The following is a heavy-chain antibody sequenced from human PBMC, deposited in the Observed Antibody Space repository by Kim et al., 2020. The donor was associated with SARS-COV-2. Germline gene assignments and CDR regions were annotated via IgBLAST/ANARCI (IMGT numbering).Heavy chain of an antibody. D-gene: IGHD6-19*01. CDR1: GFTFSSYG. Sequence: GGSLRLSCAASGFTFSSYGMHWVRQAPGKGLEWVAVIWYDGSNKYYADSVKGRFTISRDNSKNTLYLQMNSLRAEDTAVYYCARDGEQWLVRGNWFDPWGQGTLVTVSS. CDR2: IWYDGSNK. V-gene: IGHV3-33*01. CDR3: ARDGEQWLVRGNWFDP. J-gene: IGHJ5*02.